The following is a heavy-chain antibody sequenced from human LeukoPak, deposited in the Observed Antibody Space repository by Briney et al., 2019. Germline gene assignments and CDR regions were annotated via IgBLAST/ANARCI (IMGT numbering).Heavy chain of an antibody. Sequence: PGGSLRLSCAACGFTFSSYAMSWVRQAPGKGLEWVSSISGSGGSTYYADSVKGRFTISRDNSKNTLYLQMNSLRAEDTAVYYCAKGRLYSGSHPNAFDISGQGTMVTVSS. CDR2: ISGSGGST. V-gene: IGHV3-23*01. J-gene: IGHJ3*02. D-gene: IGHD1-26*01. CDR3: AKGRLYSGSHPNAFDI. CDR1: GFTFSSYA.